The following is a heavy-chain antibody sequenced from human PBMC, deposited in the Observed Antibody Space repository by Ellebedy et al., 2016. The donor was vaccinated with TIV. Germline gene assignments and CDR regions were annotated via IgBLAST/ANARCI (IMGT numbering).Heavy chain of an antibody. J-gene: IGHJ4*02. D-gene: IGHD2-8*01. Sequence: AASVKVSCKASGYTFSIFGFSRVRQAPGQGLEWMGWFSVYNGNTNYAQKFQGRVTMTTDTSTSTAYMELRSLRSDDTAVYYCARDLRGSLKGGYWGQGTLVTVSS. CDR2: FSVYNGNT. V-gene: IGHV1-18*04. CDR3: ARDLRGSLKGGY. CDR1: GYTFSIFG.